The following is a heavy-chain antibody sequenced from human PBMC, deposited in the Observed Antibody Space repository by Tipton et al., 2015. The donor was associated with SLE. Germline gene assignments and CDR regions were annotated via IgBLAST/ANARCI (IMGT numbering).Heavy chain of an antibody. J-gene: IGHJ3*02. V-gene: IGHV4-34*01. CDR3: ASRGRAFDI. CDR1: GGSFSDYY. Sequence: LRLSCAVYGGSFSDYYWNWIRQPPGKGLEWIGEINHSGSTNYNPSLKSRVTISVDTSKNQFSLKLSSVTAADTAVYYCASRGRAFDIWGQGTMVTVSS. D-gene: IGHD3-10*01. CDR2: INHSGST.